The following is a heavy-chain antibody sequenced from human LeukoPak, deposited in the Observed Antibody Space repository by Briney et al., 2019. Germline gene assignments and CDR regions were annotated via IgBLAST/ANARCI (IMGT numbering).Heavy chain of an antibody. J-gene: IGHJ4*02. CDR1: GYSFTSYW. Sequence: GESLKISGEGSGYSFTSYWIGWVRPMPGKGLEWMGIIYPGDSDTRDSPSLQGQFPTSAPKPISTAYLQWSSLKASDTAMYYCARPGYYGSGRSGNFAYWGQGTLVTVSS. D-gene: IGHD3-10*01. V-gene: IGHV5-51*01. CDR2: IYPGDSDT. CDR3: ARPGYYGSGRSGNFAY.